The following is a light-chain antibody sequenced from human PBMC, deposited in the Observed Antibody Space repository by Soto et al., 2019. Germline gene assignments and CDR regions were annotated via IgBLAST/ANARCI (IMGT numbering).Light chain of an antibody. V-gene: IGKV3-20*01. CDR1: QSVGSSY. Sequence: EIVLTPSPGTLSLSPGERATLSCRASQSVGSSYLAWYQQKPGQAPRLLMYGASTRATDIPDRFTGSGSGTDFTLTISRLEPEDFAVYYCQQYYSAPRTFGQGTKVDIK. CDR3: QQYYSAPRT. J-gene: IGKJ1*01. CDR2: GAS.